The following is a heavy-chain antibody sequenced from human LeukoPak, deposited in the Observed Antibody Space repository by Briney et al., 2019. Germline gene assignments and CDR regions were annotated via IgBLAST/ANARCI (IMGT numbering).Heavy chain of an antibody. D-gene: IGHD4-17*01. V-gene: IGHV3-21*01. Sequence: GGSLRLSCAASGFTFSSYSMNWVRQAPGKGLEWVSSISSSSSYIYYADSVKGRFAISRDNAKNSLYLQMNSLRAEDTAVYYCARDPPTVRAFDIWGQGTMVTVSS. J-gene: IGHJ3*02. CDR1: GFTFSSYS. CDR3: ARDPPTVRAFDI. CDR2: ISSSSSYI.